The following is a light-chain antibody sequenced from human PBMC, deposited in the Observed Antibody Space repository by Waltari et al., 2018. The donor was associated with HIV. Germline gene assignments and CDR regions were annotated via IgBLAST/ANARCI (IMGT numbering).Light chain of an antibody. CDR1: RVISMW. V-gene: IGKV1-5*03. CDR2: TAS. CDR3: QQYNSYLWT. Sequence: DIQMSQSPSALSACVGDRVTITCRGSRVISMWLAWYQQKPGKAPKLLIYTASNLEGGVPSRFSGSGAGTEFTLTISSLQPDDFATYYGQQYNSYLWTFGQGTKVDLK. J-gene: IGKJ1*01.